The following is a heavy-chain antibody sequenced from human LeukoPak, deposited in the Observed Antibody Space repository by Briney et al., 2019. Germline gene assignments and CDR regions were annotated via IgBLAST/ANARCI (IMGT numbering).Heavy chain of an antibody. D-gene: IGHD6-6*01. CDR2: ISSSSSTI. Sequence: GGSLRLSCAASGFTFSSYSMNWVRQAPGKGLEWVSYISSSSSTIYYADSVKGRFTISRDNAKNSLYLQMNSLRAEDTAMYYCARDEYSSSSGAYYFDYWGQGTLVTVSS. CDR3: ARDEYSSSSGAYYFDY. V-gene: IGHV3-48*01. CDR1: GFTFSSYS. J-gene: IGHJ4*02.